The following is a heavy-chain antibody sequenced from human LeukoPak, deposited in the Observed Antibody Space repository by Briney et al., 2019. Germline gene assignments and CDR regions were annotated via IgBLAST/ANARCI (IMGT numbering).Heavy chain of an antibody. D-gene: IGHD3-22*01. CDR2: IYYSGST. CDR1: GGSISSSSYY. Sequence: KPSETLSLTCTVSGGSISSSSYYWGWIRQPPGKGLEWIGSIYYSGSTYYNPSLKSRVTISVDTSKSQFSLKLSSVTAADTAVYYCARPAYYDGQDFYYWGQGTLVTVSS. CDR3: ARPAYYDGQDFYY. V-gene: IGHV4-39*01. J-gene: IGHJ4*02.